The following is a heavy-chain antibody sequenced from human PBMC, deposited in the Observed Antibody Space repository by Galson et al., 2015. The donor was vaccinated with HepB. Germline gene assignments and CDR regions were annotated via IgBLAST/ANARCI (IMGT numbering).Heavy chain of an antibody. J-gene: IGHJ4*02. V-gene: IGHV3-30-3*01. D-gene: IGHD3-9*01. CDR1: GFTFSSYA. Sequence: SLRLSCAASGFTFSSYAMHWVRQAPGKGLEWVAVISYDGSNKYYADSVKGRFTISRDNSKNTLYLQMNSLGAEDTAVYYCARDSGSVLRYFDWVFDYWGQGTLVTVSS. CDR3: ARDSGSVLRYFDWVFDY. CDR2: ISYDGSNK.